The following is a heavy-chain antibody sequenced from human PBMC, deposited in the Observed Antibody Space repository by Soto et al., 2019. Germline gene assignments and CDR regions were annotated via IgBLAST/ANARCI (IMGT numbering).Heavy chain of an antibody. J-gene: IGHJ4*02. V-gene: IGHV4-30-2*01. CDR2: IYHSGST. CDR1: GGSISSGGYS. Sequence: QLQLQESGSGLAKPSQTLSLTCAVSGGSISSGGYSWSWIRQPPGKGLEWIGYIYHSGSTYYNPSLKSRVTISVDRSKNQFSLKLSSVTAADTAVYYCASGPIGDYTDGFDYWGQGTLVTVSS. D-gene: IGHD4-17*01. CDR3: ASGPIGDYTDGFDY.